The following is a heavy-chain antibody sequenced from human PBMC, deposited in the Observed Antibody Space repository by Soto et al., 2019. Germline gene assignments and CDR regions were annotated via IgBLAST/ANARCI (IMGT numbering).Heavy chain of an antibody. CDR2: ISPYSGET. J-gene: IGHJ4*02. CDR1: GYTFISYG. D-gene: IGHD6-19*01. V-gene: IGHV1-18*04. CDR3: ARGPVAGSDF. Sequence: QVQLVQSGAEVKRPAASVKVSCKASGYTFISYGIVWVRQAPGQGLEWMGWISPYSGETRYAEKFQDRVTLTTDTSTKTAYMDLRNLKSDDTAVYWCARGPVAGSDFWGQGTLVTVSS.